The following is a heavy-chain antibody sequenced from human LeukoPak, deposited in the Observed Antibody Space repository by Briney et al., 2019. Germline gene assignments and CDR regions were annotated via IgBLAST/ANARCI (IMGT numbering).Heavy chain of an antibody. CDR2: IRYNGDIK. V-gene: IGHV3-30*02. D-gene: IGHD3-3*01. J-gene: IGHJ6*03. CDR3: AKRVVIRSTDYFYYYIHV. Sequence: GGSLRLSCEASGFSFSDYGMHWVRQAPGKGLEWVAFIRYNGDIKYCAESVKGRFTVSRVNYQSTLYLQMISLRVEDTAVYYCAKRVVIRSTDYFYYYIHVWGKGTTVTVSS. CDR1: GFSFSDYG.